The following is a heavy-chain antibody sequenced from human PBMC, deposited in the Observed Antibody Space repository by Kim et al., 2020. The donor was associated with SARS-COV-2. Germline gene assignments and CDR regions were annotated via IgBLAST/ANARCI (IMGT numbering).Heavy chain of an antibody. CDR2: ISYDGSNK. CDR1: GFTFSSYG. D-gene: IGHD5-18*01. J-gene: IGHJ3*02. Sequence: GSLRLSCAVSGFTFSSYGMHWVRQAPGKGLEWVAVISYDGSNKYYADSVKGRSTISRDNSKDTLYLQMNSLRAEDTAVYYCAKDQFGYDTDAFDIWGQGTMVTVSS. CDR3: AKDQFGYDTDAFDI. V-gene: IGHV3-30*18.